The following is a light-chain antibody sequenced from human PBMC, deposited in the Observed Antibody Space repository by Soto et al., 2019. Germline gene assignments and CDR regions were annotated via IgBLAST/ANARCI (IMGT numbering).Light chain of an antibody. CDR3: QQYGSSPWT. V-gene: IGKV3-20*01. CDR2: GTS. Sequence: EIVLTQYPATLSFSPGERASLSFRASQSVSSSYLAWYQQKPGQAPRLLIYGTSSRATGIPDRFSGSGSGTDFTLTISRLEPEDFAVYYCQQYGSSPWTFGQGTKVDIK. CDR1: QSVSSSY. J-gene: IGKJ1*01.